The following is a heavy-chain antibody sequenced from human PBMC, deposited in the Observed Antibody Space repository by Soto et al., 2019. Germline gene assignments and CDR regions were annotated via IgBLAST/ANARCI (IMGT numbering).Heavy chain of an antibody. J-gene: IGHJ6*02. Sequence: TSETMYITCAVYGESFSGYYWSWIRQPPGKGLEWIGEINHSGSTNYNPSLKSRVTISVDTSKNQFSLKLSSVTAADTAVHYCARGRKEYYYVMDVRGQRSTVTFAS. CDR2: INHSGST. CDR1: GESFSGYY. V-gene: IGHV4-34*01. CDR3: ARGRKEYYYVMDV.